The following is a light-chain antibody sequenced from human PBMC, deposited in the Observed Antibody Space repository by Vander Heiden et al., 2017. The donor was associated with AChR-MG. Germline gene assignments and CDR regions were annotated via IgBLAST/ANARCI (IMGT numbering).Light chain of an antibody. CDR1: QGISNY. CDR3: QQYNSYPMST. Sequence: DLHLPPSPSSQSASVGDRVTITWRASQGISNYVAWFQQRPGKAPKSLIYAASSLQSGVPSKFSGSGSGTEFTLTIGSLQPEDFATCYCQQYNSYPMSTFGQGTKLEIK. CDR2: AAS. V-gene: IGKV1-16*02. J-gene: IGKJ2*01.